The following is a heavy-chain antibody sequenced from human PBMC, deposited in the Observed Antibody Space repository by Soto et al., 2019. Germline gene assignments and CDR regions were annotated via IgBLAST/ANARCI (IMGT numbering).Heavy chain of an antibody. CDR2: ISPYDGST. CDR1: GFTFTNYF. Sequence: ASVKVSCKASGFTFTNYFFHWVRQAPRQGLEWMGIISPYDGSTNYAQRLQGRVTMTTDTSTSTAYMELRSLRSDDTAVYYCARDSVSYDFWSGYLINDYWGQGTLVTVSS. CDR3: ARDSVSYDFWSGYLINDY. J-gene: IGHJ4*02. D-gene: IGHD3-3*01. V-gene: IGHV1-18*04.